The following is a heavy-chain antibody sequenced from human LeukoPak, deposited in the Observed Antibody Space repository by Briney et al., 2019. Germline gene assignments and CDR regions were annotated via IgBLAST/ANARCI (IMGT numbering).Heavy chain of an antibody. V-gene: IGHV1-46*01. CDR2: INPSGGST. CDR3: ARDKRSANWLDS. D-gene: IGHD3-16*01. Sequence: ASVKVSCKASGSSFTNCYIHWVRQAPGHGLEWMGIINPSGGSTNYAQKFQGRVTMTSDTSASTVYMDLSSLRSEDTAIYYCARDKRSANWLDSWGQGTLVTVS. CDR1: GSSFTNCY. J-gene: IGHJ5*01.